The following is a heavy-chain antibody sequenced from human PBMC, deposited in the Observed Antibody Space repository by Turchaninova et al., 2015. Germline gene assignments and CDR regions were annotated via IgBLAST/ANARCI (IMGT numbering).Heavy chain of an antibody. CDR2: IYWDDDK. CDR1: GFSFTTDGVG. CDR3: GHTSFRTGFLY. V-gene: IGHV2-5*02. J-gene: IGHJ4*02. D-gene: IGHD1-14*01. Sequence: QITLKESGPTLVEPTQTLTLTCTFSGFSFTTDGVGVGWIRQPPGKALEWLALIYWDDDKRYSPSLRSRLTITKDASKSQAVLTMTNMDPMDTATYYCGHTSFRTGFLYWGQGILVTVSS.